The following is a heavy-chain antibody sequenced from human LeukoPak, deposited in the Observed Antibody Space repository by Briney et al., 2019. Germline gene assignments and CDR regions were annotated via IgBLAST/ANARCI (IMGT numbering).Heavy chain of an antibody. V-gene: IGHV5-51*01. J-gene: IGHJ4*02. CDR1: GYTFTNNW. CDR3: AKSWCRGILVCPDY. Sequence: GESLKISCKASGYTFTNNWIGWVRQMPGKGLEWMGRIFPGDYDTRYSPSFQGQVTITADRSINTVYLQWNSLRASDSAIYYCAKSWCRGILVCPDYWGQGTMVTVSS. D-gene: IGHD4/OR15-4a*01. CDR2: IFPGDYDT.